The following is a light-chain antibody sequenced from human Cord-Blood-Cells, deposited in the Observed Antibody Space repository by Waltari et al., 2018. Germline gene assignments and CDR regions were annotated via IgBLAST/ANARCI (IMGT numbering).Light chain of an antibody. CDR1: SSDVGGYNY. V-gene: IGLV2-14*01. CDR3: SSYTSSSSYV. J-gene: IGLJ1*01. Sequence: QSALTQPASVSGSPGQSITISCPGTSSDVGGYNYVSWYQQHPGKAPKLMIYDVSKRPSGVSNRFSGSKSGNTASLTISGLQAEDEADYYCSSYTSSSSYVFGTGTMVTVL. CDR2: DVS.